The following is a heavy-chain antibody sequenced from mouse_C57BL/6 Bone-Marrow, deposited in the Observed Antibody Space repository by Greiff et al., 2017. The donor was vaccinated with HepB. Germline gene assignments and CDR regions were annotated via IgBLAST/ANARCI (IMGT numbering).Heavy chain of an antibody. V-gene: IGHV1-85*01. J-gene: IGHJ1*03. CDR1: GYTFTSYD. CDR2: IYPRDGST. CDR3: ARSGGYDGYYWYFDV. D-gene: IGHD2-3*01. Sequence: QVQLKESGPELVKPGASVKLSCKASGYTFTSYDINWVKQRPGQGLEWIGWIYPRDGSTKYNEKFKGKATLTVDTSSSTAYMELHSLTSEDSAVYFCARSGGYDGYYWYFDVWGTGTTVTVSS.